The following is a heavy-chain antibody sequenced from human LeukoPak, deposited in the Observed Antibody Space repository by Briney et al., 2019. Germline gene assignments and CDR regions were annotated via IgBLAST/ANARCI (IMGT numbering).Heavy chain of an antibody. Sequence: GGSLRLSCAASEFTFSRYWMSWVRQAPGKGLEWVSYISRSGSSIYYADSVRGRFTISRDNTKNSLYLQMNSLRAEDTAVYYCARDPSGSYYSTFDYWGQGTLVTVSS. V-gene: IGHV3-48*03. CDR2: ISRSGSSI. D-gene: IGHD1-26*01. CDR3: ARDPSGSYYSTFDY. CDR1: EFTFSRYW. J-gene: IGHJ4*02.